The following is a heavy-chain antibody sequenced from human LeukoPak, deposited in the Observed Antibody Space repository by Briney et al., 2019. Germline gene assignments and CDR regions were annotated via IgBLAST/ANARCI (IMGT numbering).Heavy chain of an antibody. Sequence: GASVKVSCKASGDTFPRYGISWVRQAPGQGLEWMAWISAYNGNTDYAQKLQGRVTMTTDTSTSTAYVELRSLRSDDTAVYYCARARYLTGSRDDAFDIWGQGTVVTVSS. CDR1: GDTFPRYG. V-gene: IGHV1-18*01. D-gene: IGHD1-26*01. CDR2: ISAYNGNT. CDR3: ARARYLTGSRDDAFDI. J-gene: IGHJ3*02.